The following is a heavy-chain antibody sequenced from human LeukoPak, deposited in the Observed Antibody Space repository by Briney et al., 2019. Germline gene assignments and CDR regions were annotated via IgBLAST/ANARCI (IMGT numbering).Heavy chain of an antibody. CDR2: VSGSGGST. V-gene: IGHV3-23*01. CDR3: ARDSSGYGSFDY. D-gene: IGHD3-22*01. CDR1: EFTFSSYA. J-gene: IGHJ4*02. Sequence: GGSLRLSCAASEFTFSSYAMSWVRQAPGKGLEWVSRVSGSGGSTYYADSVKGRFSISRDNSKNTLYLQMNSLRAEDTAVYYCARDSSGYGSFDYWGRGTLVTVSS.